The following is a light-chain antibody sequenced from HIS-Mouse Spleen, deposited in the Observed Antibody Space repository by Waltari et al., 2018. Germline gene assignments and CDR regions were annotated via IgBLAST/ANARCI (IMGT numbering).Light chain of an antibody. Sequence: QSALTQPPSASGSPGPSVTISCTGTSSDVGGYNYVSWYQQHTGKAPKLMIYEVSKRPSGVPDRFSGSKSGNTASLTVSGLQAEDEADCYCSSYAGSNNYVFGTGTKVTVL. V-gene: IGLV2-8*01. CDR1: SSDVGGYNY. CDR2: EVS. CDR3: SSYAGSNNYV. J-gene: IGLJ1*01.